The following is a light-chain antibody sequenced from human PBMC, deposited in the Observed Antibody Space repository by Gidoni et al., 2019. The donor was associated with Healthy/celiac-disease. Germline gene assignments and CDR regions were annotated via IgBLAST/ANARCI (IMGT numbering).Light chain of an antibody. V-gene: IGKV1-39*01. Sequence: DIQMTQPPSSLSASLRDRVTITCRASQSISSYLSWYQQKPGKDPTLLIYDTSSMQGGVPSRFSGSGSGRAFTITISSLQPEDFATYYYQQSYNSSQHTFGEGTKVEIK. CDR3: QQSYNSSQHT. J-gene: IGKJ4*01. CDR1: QSISSY. CDR2: DTS.